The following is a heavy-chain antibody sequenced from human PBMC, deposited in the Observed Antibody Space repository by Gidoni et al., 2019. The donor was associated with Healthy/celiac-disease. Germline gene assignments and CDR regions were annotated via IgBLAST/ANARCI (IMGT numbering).Heavy chain of an antibody. Sequence: QVQLVQSGAEVKKPGASVKVSCKASGYTFTSYYMHWVRQAPGQGIEWMGIINPSGGSTNYAQKFQVRVTMTRDTSTSTVYMELSSVKTEDKAVYYGAGACGGWGGGRYYFDYWGQGTLVTVSS. J-gene: IGHJ4*02. V-gene: IGHV1-46*01. D-gene: IGHD3-16*01. CDR3: AGACGGWGGGRYYFDY. CDR2: INPSGGST. CDR1: GYTFTSYY.